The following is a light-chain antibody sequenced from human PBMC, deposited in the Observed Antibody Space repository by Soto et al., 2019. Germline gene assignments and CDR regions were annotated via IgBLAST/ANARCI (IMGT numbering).Light chain of an antibody. V-gene: IGLV2-23*01. CDR3: CSYSGATVL. CDR1: SSDFGSYNF. J-gene: IGLJ2*01. Sequence: QSALTQPASVSGSPGRSITISCTGTSSDFGSYNFVSWYQHHPDKAPRLMIYEGTKRPSGVSNRFSGSKSGNTASLTISGLQAEDEADYYCCSYSGATVLFGEGIKLTVL. CDR2: EGT.